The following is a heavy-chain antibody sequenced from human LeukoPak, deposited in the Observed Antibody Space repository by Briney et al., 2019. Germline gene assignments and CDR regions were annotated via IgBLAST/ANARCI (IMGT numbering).Heavy chain of an antibody. V-gene: IGHV3-53*01. CDR3: AREPLLDYGDYPW. CDR2: IYSGGST. CDR1: GFTVSSNY. D-gene: IGHD4-17*01. Sequence: TGGSLRLSCAASGFTVSSNYMSWVRQAPGKGLERVSVIYSGGSTYYADSVKGRFTISRDNSKNTRYLQMNSLRAEDTAVYYCAREPLLDYGDYPWWGQGTLVTVSS. J-gene: IGHJ4*02.